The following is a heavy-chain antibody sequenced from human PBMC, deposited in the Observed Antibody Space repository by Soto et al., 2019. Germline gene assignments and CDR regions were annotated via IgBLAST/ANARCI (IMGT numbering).Heavy chain of an antibody. CDR3: ARGGVATIFGDS. Sequence: ESGGGLVQPGGSLRVSCAASGFTLSRYSMNWVRQAPGKGLEWLSYISGSSDTIYYADSVKGRFIISRDNAKNSLYLQMNSLRDEDTAVYYCARGGVATIFGDSWGQGTLVTVSS. J-gene: IGHJ4*02. D-gene: IGHD5-12*01. V-gene: IGHV3-48*02. CDR2: ISGSSDTI. CDR1: GFTLSRYS.